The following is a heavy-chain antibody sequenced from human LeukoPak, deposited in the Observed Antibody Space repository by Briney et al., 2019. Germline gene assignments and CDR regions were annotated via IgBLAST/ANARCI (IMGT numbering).Heavy chain of an antibody. CDR1: GFTSSIYS. D-gene: IGHD3-16*01. J-gene: IGHJ4*02. Sequence: GGSLRLSCAASGFTSSIYSMNWVRQAPGKGLEWVSYISSSSSTIHYVDSVKGRFTISRDDAKNSLYLQMNNLRAEDTAVYYCARDLYPGYWGQGTLVTVSS. V-gene: IGHV3-48*01. CDR3: ARDLYPGY. CDR2: ISSSSSTI.